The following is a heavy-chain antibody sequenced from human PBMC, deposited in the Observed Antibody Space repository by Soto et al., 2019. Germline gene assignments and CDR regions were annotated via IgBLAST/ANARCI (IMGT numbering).Heavy chain of an antibody. CDR1: GFTFSSYG. Sequence: QVPLVESGGGVVQPGRSLRLSCAASGFTFSSYGMHWVRQASGKGLEWVAVISYDGRNKYYADPVKGRFTISIDNSKNTLYLRMSSLRAEETAVYYCAKGLWFGELPFDAFDIWGQGTMVTVSS. CDR3: AKGLWFGELPFDAFDI. V-gene: IGHV3-30*18. D-gene: IGHD3-10*01. CDR2: ISYDGRNK. J-gene: IGHJ3*02.